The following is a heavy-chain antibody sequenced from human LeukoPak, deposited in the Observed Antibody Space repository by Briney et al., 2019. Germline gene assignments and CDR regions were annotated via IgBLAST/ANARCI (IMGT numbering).Heavy chain of an antibody. CDR2: IKQDGSEK. V-gene: IGHV3-7*01. CDR1: GFTFSSYW. CDR3: ARGETRGATPGFDP. J-gene: IGHJ5*02. D-gene: IGHD1-26*01. Sequence: PGGSLRLSCAASGFTFSSYWMSWVRQAPGKGLEWVANIKQDGSEKYYVDSVKGRFTISRDNAKNSLYLQMNSLRAEDTAVYYCARGETRGATPGFDPWGQGTLVTVSS.